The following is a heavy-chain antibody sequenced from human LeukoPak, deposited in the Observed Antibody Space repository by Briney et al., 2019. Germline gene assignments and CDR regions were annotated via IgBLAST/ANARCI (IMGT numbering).Heavy chain of an antibody. J-gene: IGHJ4*02. CDR3: AKSDCTGASCYTQKD. CDR1: GFTFSSFG. CDR2: ISGSGDST. Sequence: GGSLTLSCSASGFTFSSFGMNWVRQAQGQGLEWVSVISGSGDSTNYADPVKGRFTISRDNSKNTLYLQMNSLRAEDTALYYCAKSDCTGASCYTQKDWGQGALVTVSS. D-gene: IGHD2-2*02. V-gene: IGHV3-23*01.